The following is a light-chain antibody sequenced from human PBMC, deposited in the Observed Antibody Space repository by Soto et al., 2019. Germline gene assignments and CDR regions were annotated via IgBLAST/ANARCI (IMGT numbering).Light chain of an antibody. CDR3: TAFAGRHKLL. J-gene: IGLJ3*02. Sequence: QSALTQPPSASGSPGQSVTISCTGTSSDIGGYNYVSWYRQHPGKAPKLMIFEVSKRPSGVPDRFSGSKFGNTASLTVSGLQTADEADYYCTAFAGRHKLLFGGGTKRTVL. CDR1: SSDIGGYNY. CDR2: EVS. V-gene: IGLV2-8*01.